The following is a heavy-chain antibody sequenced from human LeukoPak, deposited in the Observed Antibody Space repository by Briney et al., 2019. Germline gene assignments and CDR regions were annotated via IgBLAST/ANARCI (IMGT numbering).Heavy chain of an antibody. CDR2: IYYSGST. Sequence: SETLSLTCTVSGGSISSSSYYWGWIRQPPGKGLEWIGSIYYSGSTYYNPSLKSRVTISVDTSKNQFSLKLSSVTAADTAVYYCARVDSTVTYYFDYWGQGTLVTVSS. D-gene: IGHD4-17*01. CDR3: ARVDSTVTYYFDY. V-gene: IGHV4-39*07. CDR1: GGSISSSSYY. J-gene: IGHJ4*02.